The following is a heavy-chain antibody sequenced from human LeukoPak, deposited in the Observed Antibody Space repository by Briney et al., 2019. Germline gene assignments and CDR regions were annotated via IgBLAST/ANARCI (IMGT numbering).Heavy chain of an antibody. J-gene: IGHJ6*02. D-gene: IGHD5-12*01. Sequence: ASVKVSCKASGYTFTGYYMHWVRQAPGQGLEWMGLINPNSGGTNYAQKFQGRVTMTRDTSISTAYMELSRLRSDDTAVYYCARDIVATTNYYYYGMDVWGQGTTVTVSS. CDR3: ARDIVATTNYYYYGMDV. CDR1: GYTFTGYY. V-gene: IGHV1-2*02. CDR2: INPNSGGT.